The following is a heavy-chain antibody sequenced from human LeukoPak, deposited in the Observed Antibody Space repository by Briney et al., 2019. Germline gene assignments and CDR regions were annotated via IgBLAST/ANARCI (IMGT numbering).Heavy chain of an antibody. CDR1: GGTFSSYA. D-gene: IGHD3-10*01. CDR3: ARGPITMVRGVGGYYFDY. V-gene: IGHV1-69*13. Sequence: SVKVSCKASGGTFSSYAISWVRQAPGQGLEWMGGIILIFGTANYAQKFQGRVTITADESTSTAYMELSSLRSEDTAVYYCARGPITMVRGVGGYYFDYWGQGTLVTVSS. J-gene: IGHJ4*02. CDR2: IILIFGTA.